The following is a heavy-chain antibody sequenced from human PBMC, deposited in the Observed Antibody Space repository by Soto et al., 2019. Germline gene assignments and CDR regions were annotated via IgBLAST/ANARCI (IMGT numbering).Heavy chain of an antibody. CDR1: GYTFTGYY. CDR2: INPNSGGT. CDR3: ARDSGSYHEGIDY. Sequence: QVQLVQSGAEVKKPGASVQVSCKASGYTFTGYYMHWVRQAPGQGLEWMGWINPNSGGTNYAQKFQGWVTMTRDTSISTAYMELSRLRSDDTAVYYCARDSGSYHEGIDYWVQGTLVTVSS. J-gene: IGHJ4*02. D-gene: IGHD1-26*01. V-gene: IGHV1-2*04.